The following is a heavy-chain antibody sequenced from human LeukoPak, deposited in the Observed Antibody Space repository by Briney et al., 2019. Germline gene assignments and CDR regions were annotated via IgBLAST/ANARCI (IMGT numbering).Heavy chain of an antibody. CDR3: AREEYQLLYGLDYYYGMDV. D-gene: IGHD2-2*02. Sequence: ASVKVSCKASGGTFSSYAISWVRQAPGQGLEWMGRIIPILGIANYAQKFQGRVTITADKSTSTAYMELSSLRSEDTAVYYCAREEYQLLYGLDYYYGMDVWGQGTTVTVSS. V-gene: IGHV1-69*04. J-gene: IGHJ6*02. CDR1: GGTFSSYA. CDR2: IIPILGIA.